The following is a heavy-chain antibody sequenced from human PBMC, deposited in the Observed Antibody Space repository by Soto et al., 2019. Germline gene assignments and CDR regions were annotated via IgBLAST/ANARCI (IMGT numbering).Heavy chain of an antibody. Sequence: ELQRLESGGGLVQPGGSLRLSCAASGFTFSNFGLYWVRQAPDMGLAWVSGISIRRATYYADSVKGRFTLSRDNSKGTLYLQMNSLRAEDTATSYCARVLWFGDYRGFDIWGQGTMVTVAS. CDR1: GFTFSNFG. V-gene: IGHV3-23*01. CDR2: ISIRRAT. J-gene: IGHJ3*02. CDR3: ARVLWFGDYRGFDI. D-gene: IGHD3-10*01.